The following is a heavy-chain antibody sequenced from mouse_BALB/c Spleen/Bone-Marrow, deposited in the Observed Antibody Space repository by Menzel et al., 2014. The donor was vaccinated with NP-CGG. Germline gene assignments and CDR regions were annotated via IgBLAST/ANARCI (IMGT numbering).Heavy chain of an antibody. V-gene: IGHV1-82*01. CDR1: GYAFSSSW. CDR3: ARSDGYRAMDY. D-gene: IGHD2-3*01. J-gene: IGHJ4*01. CDR2: IFPGDGDT. Sequence: QVQLQQSGPELVKPGASVKISCKASGYAFSSSWMNWVKQRPGQGLECIGRIFPGDGDTYYNGKFKGKATLTADKSSSTAYMQLSSLTSVDSAVYFCARSDGYRAMDYWGQGTSVTVSS.